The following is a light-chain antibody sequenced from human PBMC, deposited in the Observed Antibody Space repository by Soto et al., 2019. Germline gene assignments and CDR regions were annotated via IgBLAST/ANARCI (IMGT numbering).Light chain of an antibody. CDR1: QSISTN. V-gene: IGKV1-39*01. J-gene: IGKJ2*01. CDR2: GAS. CDR3: HQTYTTPYT. Sequence: DIQMTQSPSSLSASVGDRVTITCRASQSISTNLQWYQQRPGKAPQLLIYGASGLQSGVPSRFIGRGSGTDFTLTISSLQPEDFASYYCHQTYTTPYTFGQGTKVEIK.